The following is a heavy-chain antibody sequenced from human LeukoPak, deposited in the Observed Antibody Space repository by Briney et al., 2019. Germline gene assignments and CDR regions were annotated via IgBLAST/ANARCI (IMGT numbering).Heavy chain of an antibody. Sequence: GGSLRLSCAASGFTFSGFAMSWVRRTPGKGLEWVSDISGSGDNTLYEDSVKGRFTISRDNSKNTLYLEMNSLRAEDTAIYYCAKMKGHPLPKYYMDVWGQGTTVTVSS. J-gene: IGHJ6*01. CDR3: AKMKGHPLPKYYMDV. D-gene: IGHD1-26*01. CDR1: GFTFSGFA. V-gene: IGHV3-23*01. CDR2: ISGSGDNT.